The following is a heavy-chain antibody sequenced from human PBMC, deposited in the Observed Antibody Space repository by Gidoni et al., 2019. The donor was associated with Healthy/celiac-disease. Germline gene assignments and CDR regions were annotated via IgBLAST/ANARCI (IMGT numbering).Heavy chain of an antibody. D-gene: IGHD2-2*01. J-gene: IGHJ5*02. Sequence: EVQLVESGGGLVKPGGSLRRACAASGFTYSSYSMNWVRQAPGKGLAWVSSISSSSSYIYYADSVKGRFTISRDNATNSLYLQMTSLRAEDTAVYSCARDSAAMGYNWFDPWGQGTLVTVSS. V-gene: IGHV3-21*01. CDR2: ISSSSSYI. CDR1: GFTYSSYS. CDR3: ARDSAAMGYNWFDP.